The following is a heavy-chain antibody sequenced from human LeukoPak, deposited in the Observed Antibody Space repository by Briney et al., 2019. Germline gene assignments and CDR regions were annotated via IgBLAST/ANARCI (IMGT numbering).Heavy chain of an antibody. V-gene: IGHV4-59*01. Sequence: PSETLSLTCTVSGGSISSYYWSWIRQPPGKGLEWIGYIYYSGSTNYNPSLKSRVTISVDTSKNQFSLKLSSVTAADTAVYYCARDGELIPASFDYWGQGTLVTVSS. CDR2: IYYSGST. CDR1: GGSISSYY. D-gene: IGHD1-26*01. CDR3: ARDGELIPASFDY. J-gene: IGHJ4*02.